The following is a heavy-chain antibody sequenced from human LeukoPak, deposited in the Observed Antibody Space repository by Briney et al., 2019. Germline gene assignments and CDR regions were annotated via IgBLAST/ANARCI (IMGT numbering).Heavy chain of an antibody. CDR2: IWYDGSNK. D-gene: IGHD3-22*01. CDR3: ARYYDSSGSFDY. Sequence: PGGSLRLSCAASGFTFSSYGMHWVRQAPGKGLEWVAVIWYDGSNKYYADSVKGRFTISRDNSKNTLYLQMNSLRAEDTAVYYCARYYDSSGSFDYWGQGTLATVSS. CDR1: GFTFSSYG. V-gene: IGHV3-33*01. J-gene: IGHJ4*02.